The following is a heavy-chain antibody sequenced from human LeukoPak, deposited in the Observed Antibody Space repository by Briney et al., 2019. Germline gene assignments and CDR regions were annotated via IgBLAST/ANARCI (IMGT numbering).Heavy chain of an antibody. CDR2: INPNGGST. CDR3: AKEEEALRGSLAFFEH. D-gene: IGHD3-10*01. Sequence: ASVILSCKASGYSFTDYYMHWVRQAPGQGLEWMGIINPNGGSTTYAQKFQGRVTMTRDMSTSTVYMELSSLRSEDTAVYYCAKEEEALRGSLAFFEHWGQGTLVTVSS. J-gene: IGHJ4*02. CDR1: GYSFTDYY. V-gene: IGHV1-46*01.